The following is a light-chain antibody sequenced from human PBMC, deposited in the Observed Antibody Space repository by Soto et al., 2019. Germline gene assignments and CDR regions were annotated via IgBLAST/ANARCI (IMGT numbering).Light chain of an antibody. V-gene: IGKV1-9*01. Sequence: DIQLTQSPSFLSASVGDRVTITCRASQGISSYLAWYQQKPGKAPKLLIYAASTLQSGVPSRFSGSGSGTEFTLTISNLQPEDFATYYCQQLNSYPNTFGHGTKLEIK. CDR3: QQLNSYPNT. CDR1: QGISSY. J-gene: IGKJ2*01. CDR2: AAS.